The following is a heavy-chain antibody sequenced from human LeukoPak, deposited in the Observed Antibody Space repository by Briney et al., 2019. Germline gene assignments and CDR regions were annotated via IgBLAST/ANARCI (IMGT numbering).Heavy chain of an antibody. D-gene: IGHD2-2*01. CDR3: AKDTCSSTSCYYYYGMDV. Sequence: GGSLRLSCAASGFTFSSYWMHWVRQAPGKGLEWVSGISWNSGSIGYADSVKGRFTISRDNAKNSLYLQMNSLRAEDTALYYCAKDTCSSTSCYYYYGMDVWGQGTTVTVSS. J-gene: IGHJ6*02. V-gene: IGHV3-9*01. CDR2: ISWNSGSI. CDR1: GFTFSSYW.